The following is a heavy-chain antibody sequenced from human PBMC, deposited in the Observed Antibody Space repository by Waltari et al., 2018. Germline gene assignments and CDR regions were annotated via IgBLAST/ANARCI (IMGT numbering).Heavy chain of an antibody. CDR2: INHSGST. D-gene: IGHD4-17*01. CDR3: ARGDVTTVTNFDY. V-gene: IGHV4-34*01. Sequence: QVQLQPWGAGLLTPSETLSLTCAVYGGSFSGYYWSWIRQPPGKGLEWIGEINHSGSTNYNPSLKSRVTISVDTSKNQFSLKLSSVTAADTAVYYCARGDVTTVTNFDYWGQGTLVTVSS. J-gene: IGHJ4*02. CDR1: GGSFSGYY.